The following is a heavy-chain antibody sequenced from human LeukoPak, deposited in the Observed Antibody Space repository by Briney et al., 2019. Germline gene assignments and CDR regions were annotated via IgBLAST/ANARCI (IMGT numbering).Heavy chain of an antibody. V-gene: IGHV4-59*01. Sequence: SETLSLTCTVSGGSISGCYWSWIRQPPGKGLEWIGYIYYSGSTDYNPSLKSRVTISVDTSKNQFSLKLSSVTAADTAVYYCARGWGYFDYWGQGTLVTVSS. CDR3: ARGWGYFDY. D-gene: IGHD3-16*01. CDR2: IYYSGST. J-gene: IGHJ4*02. CDR1: GGSISGCY.